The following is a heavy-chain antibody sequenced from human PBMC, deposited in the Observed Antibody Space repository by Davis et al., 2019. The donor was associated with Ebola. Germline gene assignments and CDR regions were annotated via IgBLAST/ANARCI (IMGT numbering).Heavy chain of an antibody. J-gene: IGHJ4*02. V-gene: IGHV3-48*02. D-gene: IGHD5-12*01. CDR3: GKGTRPSLLTVAIEY. CDR1: GFTFSSYS. CDR2: IGTAGSSI. Sequence: GESLKISCAASGFTFSSYSMNWVRQAPGKGLEWLSYIGTAGSSIYYADSVKGRFTISRDNAKNSLYLEMNSLRDEDTAVYFCGKGTRPSLLTVAIEYWGQGTLVTVSS.